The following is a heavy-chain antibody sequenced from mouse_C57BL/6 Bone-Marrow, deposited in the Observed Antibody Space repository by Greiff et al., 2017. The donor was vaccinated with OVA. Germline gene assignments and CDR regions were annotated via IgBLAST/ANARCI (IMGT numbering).Heavy chain of an antibody. CDR1: GYTFTDYE. CDR3: TRGYDYSLYYFDY. V-gene: IGHV1-15*01. Sequence: VQRVESGAELVRPGASVTLSCKASGYTFTDYEMHWVKQTPVHGLEWIGAIDPETGGTAYNQKFKGKAILTADKSSSTAYMELRSLTSEDSAVYYCTRGYDYSLYYFDYWGQGTTLTVSS. D-gene: IGHD2-4*01. CDR2: IDPETGGT. J-gene: IGHJ2*01.